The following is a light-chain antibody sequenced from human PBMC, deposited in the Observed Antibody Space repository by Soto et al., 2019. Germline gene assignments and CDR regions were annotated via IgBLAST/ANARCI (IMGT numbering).Light chain of an antibody. V-gene: IGKV3-11*01. CDR1: QSVGSY. Sequence: EIVLTQSPATLSLSPGERATLSCRASQSVGSYFAWYQQKPGQAPRLLIYDASNRATGIPARFSGSGSGTDFTLTISSLEPEDFAAYYCQQRGNWPLTFGQGTKVDIK. CDR3: QQRGNWPLT. CDR2: DAS. J-gene: IGKJ1*01.